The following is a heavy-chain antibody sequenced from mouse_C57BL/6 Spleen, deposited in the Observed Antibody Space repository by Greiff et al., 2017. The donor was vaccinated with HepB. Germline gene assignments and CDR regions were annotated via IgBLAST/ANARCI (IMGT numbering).Heavy chain of an antibody. CDR3: ARRGQLRLMDY. CDR1: GYTFTSYG. D-gene: IGHD3-2*02. Sequence: LVESGAELARPGASVKLSCKASGYTFTSYGISWVKQRTGQGLEWIGEIYPRSGNTYYNEKFKGKATLTADKSSSTAYMELRSLTSEDSAVYFCARRGQLRLMDYWGQGTSVTVSS. CDR2: IYPRSGNT. J-gene: IGHJ4*01. V-gene: IGHV1-81*01.